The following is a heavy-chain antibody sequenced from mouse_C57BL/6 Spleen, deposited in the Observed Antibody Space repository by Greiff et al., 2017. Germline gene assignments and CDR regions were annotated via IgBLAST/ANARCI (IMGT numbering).Heavy chain of an antibody. CDR2: IYPGSGNT. CDR1: GYTFTDYY. Sequence: QVQLQQSGAELVRPGASVKLSCKASGYTFTDYYINWVKQRPGQGLEWIARIYPGSGNTYYNEKFKGKATLTAEKSSSTAYMQLSSLISEDSAVYFCARLFTTGYFDYWGQGTTLTVSS. D-gene: IGHD1-1*01. J-gene: IGHJ2*01. V-gene: IGHV1-76*01. CDR3: ARLFTTGYFDY.